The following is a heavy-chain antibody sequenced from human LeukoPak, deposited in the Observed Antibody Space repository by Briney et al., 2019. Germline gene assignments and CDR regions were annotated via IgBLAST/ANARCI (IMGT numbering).Heavy chain of an antibody. CDR3: ARTRITIFGVVIIHYYGMDV. J-gene: IGHJ6*02. V-gene: IGHV1-8*01. Sequence: ASVTVSCTASGYTFTSYDINWVRQATGQGLEWMGWMNPNSGNTGYAQKFQGRVTMTRNTSISTAYMELSSLRSEDTAVYYCARTRITIFGVVIIHYYGMDVWGQGTTVTVSS. CDR1: GYTFTSYD. D-gene: IGHD3-3*01. CDR2: MNPNSGNT.